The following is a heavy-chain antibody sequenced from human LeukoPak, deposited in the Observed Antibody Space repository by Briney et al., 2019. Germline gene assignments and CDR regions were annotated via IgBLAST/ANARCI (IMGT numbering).Heavy chain of an antibody. D-gene: IGHD6-19*01. CDR3: ARGSGWYRGYFDY. Sequence: PSETLSLTCAVYGGSFSGYYWSWIRQPPGKGLEWIGEINHSGSTNYNPSLKSRVTISVDTSKNQFSLKLSSVTAADTAVYYCARGSGWYRGYFDYWGQGTLVTVSS. CDR1: GGSFSGYY. J-gene: IGHJ4*02. CDR2: INHSGST. V-gene: IGHV4-34*09.